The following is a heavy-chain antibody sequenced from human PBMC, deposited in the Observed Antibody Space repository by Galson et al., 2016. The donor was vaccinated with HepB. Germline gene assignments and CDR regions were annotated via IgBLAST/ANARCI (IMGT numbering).Heavy chain of an antibody. CDR2: ISYLGISQ. Sequence: YLRLSCAASGFTFSGYIIHWVRQAPGKGLEWVSVISYLGISQDYADSVKGRFTISRDDSKNTLYLKLNGLRPENTVVYYCAGVGENTSIFAFDLWGRGTLVTVSS. V-gene: IGHV3-30-3*02. CDR1: GFTFSGYI. CDR3: AGVGENTSIFAFDL. D-gene: IGHD3-16*01. J-gene: IGHJ3*01.